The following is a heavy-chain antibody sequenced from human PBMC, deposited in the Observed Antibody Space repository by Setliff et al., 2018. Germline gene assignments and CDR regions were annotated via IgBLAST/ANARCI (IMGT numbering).Heavy chain of an antibody. CDR2: ISSSSSTI. Sequence: PGGSLRLSCAASGFTFSSYSMNRVRQAPGKGLEWVSYISSSSSTIYYADSVKGRFTISRDNAKNSLYLQMNSLRAEDTAVYYCAKVNNRFWSGYYPYYYGMDVWGQGTTVTVSS. CDR1: GFTFSSYS. D-gene: IGHD3-3*01. CDR3: AKVNNRFWSGYYPYYYGMDV. J-gene: IGHJ6*02. V-gene: IGHV3-48*01.